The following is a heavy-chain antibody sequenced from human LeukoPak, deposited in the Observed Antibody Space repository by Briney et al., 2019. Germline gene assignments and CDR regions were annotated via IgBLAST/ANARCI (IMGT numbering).Heavy chain of an antibody. CDR1: GYIFVRFG. D-gene: IGHD6-13*01. J-gene: IGHJ3*02. Sequence: ASVTVSCKASGYIFVRFGISWVRQAPGQGPEWMGWISANTGDTKFAQKFQGRANLTTDTATSTGYMELKNLRSDDTAVFYCTRASSNWYGDAFDIWGQGTKVIVSS. CDR3: TRASSNWYGDAFDI. CDR2: ISANTGDT. V-gene: IGHV1-18*01.